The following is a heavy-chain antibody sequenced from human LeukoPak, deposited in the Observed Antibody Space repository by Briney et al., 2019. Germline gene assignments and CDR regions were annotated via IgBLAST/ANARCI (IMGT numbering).Heavy chain of an antibody. Sequence: GGSLRLSCAASGFPFSSYWMSWVRQAPGKGLEWVANIKQDGSDKYYVDSVKGRFTISRDNAKNSLSLQMNSLRADDTAVYYCTRLTGTTGFGYWGQGTLVTVSS. D-gene: IGHD1-1*01. CDR1: GFPFSSYW. CDR2: IKQDGSDK. CDR3: TRLTGTTGFGY. V-gene: IGHV3-7*01. J-gene: IGHJ4*02.